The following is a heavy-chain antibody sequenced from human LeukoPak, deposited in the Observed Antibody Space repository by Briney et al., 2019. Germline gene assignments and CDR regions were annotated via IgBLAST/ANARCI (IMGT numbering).Heavy chain of an antibody. V-gene: IGHV3-48*03. J-gene: IGHJ4*02. CDR3: ARESPGATRDY. D-gene: IGHD1-26*01. CDR1: GFTFSSYE. CDR2: ISSSGSTI. Sequence: PGGSLRLSCAASGFTFSSYEMNWVRQAPGMGLEWVSYISSSGSTIYYADSVKGRFTISRDNAKNSLYLQMDSLRAEDTAVYYCARESPGATRDYWGQGTLVTVSS.